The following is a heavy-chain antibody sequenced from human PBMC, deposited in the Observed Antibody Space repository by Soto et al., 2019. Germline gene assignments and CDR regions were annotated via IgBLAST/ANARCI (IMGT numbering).Heavy chain of an antibody. J-gene: IGHJ4*02. V-gene: IGHV4-39*01. CDR1: GASITSSSYY. D-gene: IGHD5-12*01. CDR2: VYYSGNT. Sequence: QLQLQVSAPGLVRPSETLSLPCTVPGASITSSSYYGAGIRQSPGKGLEWIGSVYYSGNTYYGPSLKSRVTLSVDTSKNQFSLKLSSVTAADTAVYYCARHPNSGWLGYWGQGILVTVSS. CDR3: ARHPNSGWLGY.